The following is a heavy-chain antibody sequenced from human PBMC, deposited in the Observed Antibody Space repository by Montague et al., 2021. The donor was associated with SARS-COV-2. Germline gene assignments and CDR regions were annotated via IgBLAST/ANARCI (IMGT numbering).Heavy chain of an antibody. CDR1: SGSISPSDTHY. V-gene: IGHV4-39*01. D-gene: IGHD1-1*01. CDR3: ARHSTTHAFDP. J-gene: IGHJ5*02. CDR2: IFYSGST. Sequence: SETLSLTCVVSSGSISPSDTHYWGWARKAPGKGLEWIAPIFYSGSTPSNPPLRSRVTISVDTSKNQISLNLRSVTAADTSVYYCARHSTTHAFDPWGQGILVTVSS.